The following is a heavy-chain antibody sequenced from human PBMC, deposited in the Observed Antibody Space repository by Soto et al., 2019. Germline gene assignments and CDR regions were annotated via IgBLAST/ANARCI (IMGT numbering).Heavy chain of an antibody. CDR3: VKDSMSRGVMGYFDY. D-gene: IGHD3-10*01. CDR2: IKHDGSES. J-gene: IGHJ4*02. Sequence: EVQLVESGGGLVQPGGSLRVSCAASGFSFNNYWMTWVRQAPGKGLEWVANIKHDGSESYYVDSVKGRFTISRDNARNSLYLQMNSLKAEDTAVYYCVKDSMSRGVMGYFDYWGQGTRVTVSS. CDR1: GFSFNNYW. V-gene: IGHV3-7*01.